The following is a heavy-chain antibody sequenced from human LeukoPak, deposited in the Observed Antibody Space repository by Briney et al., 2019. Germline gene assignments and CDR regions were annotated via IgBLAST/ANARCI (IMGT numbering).Heavy chain of an antibody. CDR2: IKQDGSEK. CDR3: AREDDWNYEDY. Sequence: GGSLRLSCAASGFTLSNYWMSWVRQAPGNGLVWVANIKQDGSEKYYVNSVKGRFTISRDNAKNSLYLQTNSLRAEDTAIYYCAREDDWNYEDYWGQGTLVTVSS. D-gene: IGHD1-7*01. J-gene: IGHJ4*02. CDR1: GFTLSNYW. V-gene: IGHV3-7*01.